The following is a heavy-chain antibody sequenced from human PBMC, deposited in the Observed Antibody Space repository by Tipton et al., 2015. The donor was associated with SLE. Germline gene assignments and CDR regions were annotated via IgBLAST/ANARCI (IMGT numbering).Heavy chain of an antibody. V-gene: IGHV3-7*01. CDR3: ARDRGWEVTSATYFDS. CDR2: IKQDGSKK. Sequence: GSLRLSCAASGFTFSDFWMSWVRQAPGKGLEWVLNIKQDGSKKYFVDSVKGRFTISRDNAKRSLYLQMNSLRAEDTAVYYCARDRGWEVTSATYFDSWGQGTLVTVSS. CDR1: GFTFSDFW. D-gene: IGHD3-10*01. J-gene: IGHJ4*02.